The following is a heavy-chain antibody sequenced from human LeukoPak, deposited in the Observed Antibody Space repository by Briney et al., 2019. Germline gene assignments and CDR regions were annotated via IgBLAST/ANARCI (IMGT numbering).Heavy chain of an antibody. CDR2: ISSSSTTI. CDR1: GFTFSNYS. J-gene: IGHJ4*02. Sequence: GGSLRLSCAASGFTFSNYSMNWVRQAPGEGVEWVSYISSSSTTIYYADSVKGRFTISRDNAKNSLYLQMNSLRAEDTAVYYCARDSRKYDYVWGQGTLVTVSS. CDR3: ARDSRKYDYV. V-gene: IGHV3-48*04. D-gene: IGHD3-16*01.